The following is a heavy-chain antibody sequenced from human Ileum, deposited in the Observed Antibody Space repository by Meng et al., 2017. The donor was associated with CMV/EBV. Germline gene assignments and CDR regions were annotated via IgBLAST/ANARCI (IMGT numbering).Heavy chain of an antibody. Sequence: GGSLRLSCAASGFTFSSYSMNWVRQAPGKGLEWVSYIRGSSSNIYYADSVKGRFTISRDNAQNAVYLQMNSLRVEDTAVYYCVRDADYHIWSGYYGWFDPWGQGALVTVSS. CDR1: GFTFSSYS. D-gene: IGHD3-3*01. V-gene: IGHV3-48*04. CDR3: VRDADYHIWSGYYGWFDP. CDR2: IRGSSSNI. J-gene: IGHJ5*02.